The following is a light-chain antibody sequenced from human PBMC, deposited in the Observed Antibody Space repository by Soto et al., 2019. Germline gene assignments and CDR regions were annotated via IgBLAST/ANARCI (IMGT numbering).Light chain of an antibody. CDR1: SSDVGGYNY. Sequence: QSALTQPASVSGSPGQSITISCTGTSSDVGGYNYVSWYQQHPGKAPKLVIYEVSNRPSWVSNRFSGSKSGNAASLTISGLQAEDEADYYCISYTSSDTLVFGTGTKLTVL. J-gene: IGLJ1*01. V-gene: IGLV2-14*01. CDR2: EVS. CDR3: ISYTSSDTLV.